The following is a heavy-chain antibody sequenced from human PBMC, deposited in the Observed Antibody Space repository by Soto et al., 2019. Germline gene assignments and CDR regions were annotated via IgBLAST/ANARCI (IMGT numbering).Heavy chain of an antibody. CDR3: AKGPYGYLDY. V-gene: IGHV3-9*01. CDR1: GFTFDDYA. D-gene: IGHD4-17*01. J-gene: IGHJ4*01. CDR2: ISWNSGSI. Sequence: EVQLGESGGGLVQPGRSLRLSCAASGFTFDDYAMHWVRHAPGKGLELVSGISWNSGSIGYAESVKGRFTISRDNATNSPYLHMNSLRAEDTALYYCAKGPYGYLDYWFQEPLVTVSS.